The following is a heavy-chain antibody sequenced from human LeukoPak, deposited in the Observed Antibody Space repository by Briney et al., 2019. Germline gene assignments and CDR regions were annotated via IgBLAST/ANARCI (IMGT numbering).Heavy chain of an antibody. J-gene: IGHJ4*02. CDR1: GGSISSRNYY. Sequence: WETLSLTCTVSGGSISSRNYYWGWIRQPPGKGLEWIGSMYYSGTTYYNPSLKSRVTISVDTSKNQFSLKLSSVIVADTAVFFCAGQRASSWYNFDYWGQGTLVTVSS. CDR3: AGQRASSWYNFDY. CDR2: MYYSGTT. V-gene: IGHV4-39*01. D-gene: IGHD6-13*01.